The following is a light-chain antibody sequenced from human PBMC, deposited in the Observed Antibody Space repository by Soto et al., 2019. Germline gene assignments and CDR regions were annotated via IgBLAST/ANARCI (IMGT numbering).Light chain of an antibody. CDR1: QSVSRSY. CDR2: GAS. V-gene: IGKV3-20*01. CDR3: PLYGSSPLYT. J-gene: IGKJ2*01. Sequence: EIVLTRSPGTLSLSPGERATLSCKASQSVSRSYLAWYQQKPGQAPRLLIYGASRRATGIPDRFSGSGSGTDFTLTISSLEPEDLAVYYCPLYGSSPLYTFGQGTKMEIK.